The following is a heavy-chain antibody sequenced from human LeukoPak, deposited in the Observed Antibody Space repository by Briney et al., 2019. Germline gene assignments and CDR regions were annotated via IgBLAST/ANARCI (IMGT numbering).Heavy chain of an antibody. Sequence: SETLSLTCTVSGGSISSYYWGWIRQSPGKALEWIGYIYYTETSYNPSLKSRVTISADTSRDQFSLKLSSVTAADTAVYYCASRKLGNDYWGQGSLVTVTS. CDR3: ASRKLGNDY. V-gene: IGHV4-59*01. J-gene: IGHJ4*02. D-gene: IGHD7-27*01. CDR2: IYYTET. CDR1: GGSISSYY.